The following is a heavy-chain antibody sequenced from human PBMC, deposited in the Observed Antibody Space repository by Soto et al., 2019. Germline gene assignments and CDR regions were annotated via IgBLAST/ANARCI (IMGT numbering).Heavy chain of an antibody. CDR3: ARHRHDYGVNY. D-gene: IGHD4-17*01. V-gene: IGHV4-39*01. J-gene: IGHJ4*02. Sequence: QLQLQESGPGLVKPSETLSLTCTVSGGSISSSSYYWGWIRQPPGKGLEWIGSIYYSGSTYYNPSLKSRVTISVDTSKNQFSLKLSSVTAADTAVYYCARHRHDYGVNYWGQGTLVTVSS. CDR1: GGSISSSSYY. CDR2: IYYSGST.